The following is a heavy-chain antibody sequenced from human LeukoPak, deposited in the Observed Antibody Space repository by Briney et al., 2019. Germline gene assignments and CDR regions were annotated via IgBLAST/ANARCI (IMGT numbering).Heavy chain of an antibody. Sequence: GSVKVSCKASGYTFTGYYMHWVRHDPGQGLEWMVWINPNSGGTNYAQKFQGRVTMTRDTSISTAYMELSRLTSDDTAVYYCARDNSVGETAWWFDPWGQGTLVTVSS. D-gene: IGHD1-26*01. J-gene: IGHJ5*02. V-gene: IGHV1-2*02. CDR3: ARDNSVGETAWWFDP. CDR1: GYTFTGYY. CDR2: INPNSGGT.